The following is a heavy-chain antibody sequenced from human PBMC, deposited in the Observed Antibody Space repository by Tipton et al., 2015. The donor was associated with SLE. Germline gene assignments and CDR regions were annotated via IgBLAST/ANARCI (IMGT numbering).Heavy chain of an antibody. J-gene: IGHJ3*02. CDR2: ISAYNGNT. V-gene: IGHV1-18*01. CDR3: ANPGYCSSASCYTRGAFDI. CDR1: GYTFTSYG. Sequence: QLVQSGAEVKKPGASVKVSCKASGYTFTSYGISWVRQAPGQGLEWMGWISAYNGNTNYAQKLQGRVTMTTDTSTSTAYMELRSLRSDDTAVYYGANPGYCSSASCYTRGAFDIWGQGTMVTVSS. D-gene: IGHD2-2*02.